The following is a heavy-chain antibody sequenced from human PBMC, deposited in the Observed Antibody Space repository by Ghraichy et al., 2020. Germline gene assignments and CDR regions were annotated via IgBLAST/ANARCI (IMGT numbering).Heavy chain of an antibody. Sequence: GGSLRLSCAVSGFTFSGYWMSWVRQAPGKGLEWVAHIKEDGSEERYGDSVNGRFTVSRDNTKNSLYLQMNSLRAEDTAIYYCARPRAYYYFDYWGQGTLVTVYS. CDR3: ARPRAYYYFDY. J-gene: IGHJ4*02. CDR2: IKEDGSEE. D-gene: IGHD1-26*01. V-gene: IGHV3-7*03. CDR1: GFTFSGYW.